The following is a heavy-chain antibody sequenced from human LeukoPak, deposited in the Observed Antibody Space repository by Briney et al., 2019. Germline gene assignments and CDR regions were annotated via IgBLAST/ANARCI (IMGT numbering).Heavy chain of an antibody. CDR1: GGSISSGGYY. Sequence: SQTLSLTCTVSGGSISSGGYYWSWIRQHPGKGLEWIGYIYYSGSTYYNPSLKSRVTISVDTSKNQFSLKLSSVTAADTAVYYCARGGTYGDYVNYWGQGTLVTVSS. CDR2: IYYSGST. V-gene: IGHV4-31*03. D-gene: IGHD4-17*01. J-gene: IGHJ4*02. CDR3: ARGGTYGDYVNY.